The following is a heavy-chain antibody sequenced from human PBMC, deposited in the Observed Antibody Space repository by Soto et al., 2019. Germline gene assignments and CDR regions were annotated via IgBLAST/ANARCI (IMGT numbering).Heavy chain of an antibody. CDR3: ARTYGSGDYFLPFEY. CDR2: ISVYNGNI. Sequence: QVQLLQSGAEVKKPGASVKVSCKASGYMFNTYGITWVRPAPGQGLEWMGWISVYNGNIDYAQKFEGRVTMTTDTSTSTAYMELKSLTSDDTAVYYCARTYGSGDYFLPFEYWGQGTPVSVSS. V-gene: IGHV1-18*01. D-gene: IGHD3-10*01. CDR1: GYMFNTYG. J-gene: IGHJ4*02.